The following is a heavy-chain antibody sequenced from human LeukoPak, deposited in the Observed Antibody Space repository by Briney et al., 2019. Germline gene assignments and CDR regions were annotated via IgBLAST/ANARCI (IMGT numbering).Heavy chain of an antibody. CDR3: ARDRPGSYWYFDL. Sequence: SETLSLTCTVSGGSISSYYWSWIRQPPGKGLEWIGYIYYSGSTNYNPSLKSRVTISVDTSKNQFSLKLSSVTAADTAVYYCARDRPGSYWYFDLWGRGTLVTVSS. CDR1: GGSISSYY. D-gene: IGHD3-10*01. V-gene: IGHV4-59*01. J-gene: IGHJ2*01. CDR2: IYYSGST.